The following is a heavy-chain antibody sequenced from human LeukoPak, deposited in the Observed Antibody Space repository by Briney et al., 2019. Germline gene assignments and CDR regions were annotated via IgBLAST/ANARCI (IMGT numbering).Heavy chain of an antibody. D-gene: IGHD3-22*01. CDR2: TSAYNGNT. J-gene: IGHJ4*02. CDR1: GYTFTSYG. Sequence: ASVKVSCKASGYTFTSYGISWVRQAPGQGLEWMGWTSAYNGNTNYAQKLQGRVTMTTDTSTSTAYMELRSLRSDDTAVYYCARGEEKAYYYESSGYLGDYWGQGTLVTVSS. CDR3: ARGEEKAYYYESSGYLGDY. V-gene: IGHV1-18*01.